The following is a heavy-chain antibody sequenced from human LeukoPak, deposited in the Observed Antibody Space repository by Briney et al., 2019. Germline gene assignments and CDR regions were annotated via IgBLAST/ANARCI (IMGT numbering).Heavy chain of an antibody. CDR2: VYYTGRSS. Sequence: SETLSLTCTVSGGSITPYYWSWLRQPPGKALEWIAFVYYTGRSSNYNPSLKSRATISLDASKNQIFLNMTSVTAADTAVYYCASSTRWLPPNWGQGTLVTVSS. J-gene: IGHJ4*02. CDR1: GGSITPYY. D-gene: IGHD5-24*01. CDR3: ASSTRWLPPN. V-gene: IGHV4-4*09.